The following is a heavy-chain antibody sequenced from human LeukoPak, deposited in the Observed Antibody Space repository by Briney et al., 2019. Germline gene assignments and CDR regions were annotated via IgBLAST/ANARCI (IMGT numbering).Heavy chain of an antibody. CDR1: GGTFSSYA. J-gene: IGHJ5*02. CDR3: ARGEDIVVVPAATAYNWFDP. D-gene: IGHD2-2*01. Sequence: GASVKVSCKASGGTFSSYAISWVRQAPGQGLEWMGGIIPIFGTANYAQKFKGRVTLTADKSTSTAYMELSSLRSEDTAVYYCARGEDIVVVPAATAYNWFDPWGQGTLVTVSS. CDR2: IIPIFGTA. V-gene: IGHV1-69*06.